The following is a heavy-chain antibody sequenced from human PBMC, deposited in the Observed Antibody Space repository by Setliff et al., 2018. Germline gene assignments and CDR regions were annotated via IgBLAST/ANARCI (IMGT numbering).Heavy chain of an antibody. CDR2: FDPEDEET. D-gene: IGHD3-3*01. V-gene: IGHV1-24*01. CDR3: ARENMAKNFWGEHSDY. J-gene: IGHJ4*02. CDR1: GYRLIEVS. Sequence: GASAKVSCKVSGYRLIEVSMHWVRQAPGKGLEWMGGFDPEDEETVYAQKFQGRVTMTRDTSTNTVYMQLSSLRSEDTAVYYCARENMAKNFWGEHSDYWGQGTLVTVPQ.